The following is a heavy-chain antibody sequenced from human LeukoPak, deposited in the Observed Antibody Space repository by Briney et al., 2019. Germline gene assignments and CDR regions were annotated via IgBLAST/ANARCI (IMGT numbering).Heavy chain of an antibody. CDR3: AGAHPVDTAMVLNWFDP. D-gene: IGHD5-18*01. CDR1: GYTFTSYG. Sequence: ASVKVSCKASGYTFTSYGISWVRQAPGQGLEWMGWISAYNGNTNYAQKLQGRVTMTTDTSTSTAYMELRSLRSDDTAVYYCAGAHPVDTAMVLNWFDPWGQGTLVTVSS. CDR2: ISAYNGNT. V-gene: IGHV1-18*01. J-gene: IGHJ5*02.